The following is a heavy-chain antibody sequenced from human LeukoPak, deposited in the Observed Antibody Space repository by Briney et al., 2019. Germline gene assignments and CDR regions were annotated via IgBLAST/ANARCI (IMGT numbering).Heavy chain of an antibody. CDR2: IIPIFGTA. V-gene: IGHV1-69*05. Sequence: SVKVSCKASGGTFSGYAISWVRQAPGQGLEWMGGIIPIFGTANYAQKFQGRVTITTDESTSTAYMELSSLRSEDTAVYYCASRGGIYDSSGYYMGQNYYYYYMDVWGKGTTVTVPS. CDR3: ASRGGIYDSSGYYMGQNYYYYYMDV. D-gene: IGHD3-22*01. CDR1: GGTFSGYA. J-gene: IGHJ6*03.